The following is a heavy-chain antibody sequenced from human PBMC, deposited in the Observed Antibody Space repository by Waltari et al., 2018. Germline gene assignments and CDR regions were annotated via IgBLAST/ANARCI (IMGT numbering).Heavy chain of an antibody. J-gene: IGHJ4*02. CDR1: GGSLSGYY. CDR3: ARRSGNYGQDFDY. V-gene: IGHV4-59*01. CDR2: IYFSVRT. Sequence: QVQLQESGPGLVKPSETLSLTCTVSGGSLSGYYWTWIRQPPGKGLEWIGYIYFSVRTNYNPSLKSRLTTSVDTSKNQFSLKLTSVTAADTALYYCARRSGNYGQDFDYWGQGILVTVAS. D-gene: IGHD1-7*01.